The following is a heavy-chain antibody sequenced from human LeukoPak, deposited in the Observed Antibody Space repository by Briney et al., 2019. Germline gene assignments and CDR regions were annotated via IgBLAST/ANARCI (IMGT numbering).Heavy chain of an antibody. D-gene: IGHD6-19*01. CDR3: ARLSEHNSSAYYFDY. CDR1: GYSFTSYW. J-gene: IGHJ4*02. CDR2: IYPGDSDT. V-gene: IGHV5-51*01. Sequence: GESLKISCKGSGYSFTSYWIGWVRQMPGKGLEWMGIIYPGDSDTRYSPSFQGQVTISADKSISTAYLQWSSLKASDTAMYYCARLSEHNSSAYYFDYWGQGTLVTVSS.